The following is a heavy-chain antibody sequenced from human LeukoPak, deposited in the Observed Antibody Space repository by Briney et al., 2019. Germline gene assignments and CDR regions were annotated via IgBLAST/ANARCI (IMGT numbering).Heavy chain of an antibody. D-gene: IGHD3-16*01. CDR2: INPSSGIR. CDR3: ARDSDPRDRLSSPFDF. CDR1: GFNFAAYP. Sequence: GGSLRLSCAASGFNFAAYPLGWVRRAPGKELEWVAYINPSSGIRYYGGSVQGRFVISRDNAKSSVYLQMDSLRAEDTALYYCARDSDPRDRLSSPFDFWGQGTLVTVSS. V-gene: IGHV3-48*01. J-gene: IGHJ4*02.